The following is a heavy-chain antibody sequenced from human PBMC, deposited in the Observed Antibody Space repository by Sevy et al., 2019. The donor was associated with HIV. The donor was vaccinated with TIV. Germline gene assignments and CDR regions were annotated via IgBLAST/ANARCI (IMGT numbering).Heavy chain of an antibody. CDR2: KTGSAGVT. CDR1: GFSLSNYA. J-gene: IGHJ4*02. V-gene: IGHV3-23*01. CDR3: AKGRIPSIGTLGPFDS. Sequence: GGSLRLSCAASGFSLSNYAMSWVRQAPGKGLEWISTKTGSAGVTYYADSVKGPFTIARDNSKNTLFLQMNSLRAEDTALYYCAKGRIPSIGTLGPFDSWGQGTLVTVSS. D-gene: IGHD6-6*01.